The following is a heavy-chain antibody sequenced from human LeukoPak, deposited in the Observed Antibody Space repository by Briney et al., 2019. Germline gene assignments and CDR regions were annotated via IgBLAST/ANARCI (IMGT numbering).Heavy chain of an antibody. Sequence: GGSLRLSCAASGFTFSSYGMHWVRQAPGKGLERVAFIRYDGSNKYYADSVKGRFTISRDNSKNTLYLQMNSLRAEDTAVYYCAKELRGYCTNGVCYTGSNAFDIWGQGTMVTVSS. J-gene: IGHJ3*02. V-gene: IGHV3-30*02. D-gene: IGHD2-8*01. CDR1: GFTFSSYG. CDR3: AKELRGYCTNGVCYTGSNAFDI. CDR2: IRYDGSNK.